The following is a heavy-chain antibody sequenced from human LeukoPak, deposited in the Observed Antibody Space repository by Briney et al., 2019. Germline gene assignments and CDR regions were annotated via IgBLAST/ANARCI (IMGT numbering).Heavy chain of an antibody. D-gene: IGHD1-26*01. CDR3: AKETSESYSPLDY. CDR2: IYHSGST. CDR1: GGSISSGGYS. J-gene: IGHJ4*02. Sequence: KTSQTLSLTCAVSGGSISSGGYSWSWIRQPPGKGLEWIGYIYHSGSTYYNPSLKSRVTISVDRSKNQFSLKLSSVTAADTAVFYCAKETSESYSPLDYWGQGTLVTVSS. V-gene: IGHV4-30-2*01.